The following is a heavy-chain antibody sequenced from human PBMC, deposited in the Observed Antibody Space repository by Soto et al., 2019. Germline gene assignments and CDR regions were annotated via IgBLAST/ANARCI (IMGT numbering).Heavy chain of an antibody. CDR1: GFTFNIYG. Sequence: VKLVESGGGVVQPGGSLRLSCAASGFTFNIYGMHWVRQAPDKGLEWVSVIYSEGTPYYADSVKGRFTISRENSNNTLYLHMNNLRAEDTAVYYCARSTYYDILTGSYYYYAMDVWGQGTTVTVSS. J-gene: IGHJ6*02. D-gene: IGHD3-9*01. CDR3: ARSTYYDILTGSYYYYAMDV. V-gene: IGHV3-NL1*01. CDR2: IYSEGTP.